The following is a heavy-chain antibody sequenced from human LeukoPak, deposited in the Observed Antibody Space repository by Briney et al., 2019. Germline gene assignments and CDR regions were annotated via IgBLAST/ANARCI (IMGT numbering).Heavy chain of an antibody. CDR1: GGSISSGGYY. CDR2: IYYSGST. V-gene: IGHV4-31*03. J-gene: IGHJ4*02. Sequence: SETLSLTCTVSGGSISSGGYYWSWIRQHPGKGLEWIGYIYYSGSTYYNPSLKSRVSISVDTSKNQFSLKLSSVTAADTAVYYCARDMGDGYNYESDYWGQGTLVTVSS. D-gene: IGHD5-24*01. CDR3: ARDMGDGYNYESDY.